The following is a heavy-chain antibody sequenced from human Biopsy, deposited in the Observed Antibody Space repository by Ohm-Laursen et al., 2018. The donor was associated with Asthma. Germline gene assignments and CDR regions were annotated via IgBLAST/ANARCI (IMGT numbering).Heavy chain of an antibody. J-gene: IGHJ4*02. CDR1: GFSFNSYA. CDR3: AKSVLVWIVAAGNYFDY. Sequence: SLRLSCTASGFSFNSYAMSWVRQAPGKGLEWVSAISGSGGSTYYADSVKGRFTISRDNSKNTLYLQMNSLRAEDTAVYYCAKSVLVWIVAAGNYFDYWGQGTLATVSS. V-gene: IGHV3-23*01. D-gene: IGHD5-12*01. CDR2: ISGSGGST.